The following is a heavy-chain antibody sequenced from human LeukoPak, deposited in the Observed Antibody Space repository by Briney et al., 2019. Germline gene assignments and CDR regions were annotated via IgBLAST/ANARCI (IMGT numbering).Heavy chain of an antibody. J-gene: IGHJ4*02. V-gene: IGHV3-21*01. D-gene: IGHD1-26*01. CDR3: AKEENSGSCRD. Sequence: GGSLRLSCAASGFTFSSYTFDWVRQAPGKGLEWVSSITGGDVFIYQADSVKGRFTVSRDNSKNTLYLQMSSLRAEDTAVYYCAKEENSGSCRDWGQGTLVTVSS. CDR1: GFTFSSYT. CDR2: ITGGDVFI.